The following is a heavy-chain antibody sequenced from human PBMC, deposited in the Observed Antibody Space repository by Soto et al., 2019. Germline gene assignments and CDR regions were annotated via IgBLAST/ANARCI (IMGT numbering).Heavy chain of an antibody. CDR3: ARLPPVWEELNDYYYGMDV. J-gene: IGHJ6*02. V-gene: IGHV5-10-1*01. CDR1: GYSFTSYW. D-gene: IGHD3-16*01. CDR2: IDPSDSYT. Sequence: GESLKISRKGSGYSFTSYWISWVRQMSGKGLEWMGRIDPSDSYTNYSPSFQGHVTISADKSISTAYLQWSSLKASDTAMYYCARLPPVWEELNDYYYGMDVWGQGTRVTAP.